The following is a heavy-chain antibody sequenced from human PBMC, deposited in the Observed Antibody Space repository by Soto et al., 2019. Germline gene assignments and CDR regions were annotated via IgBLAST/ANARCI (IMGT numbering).Heavy chain of an antibody. CDR1: GYSFPNNW. CDR2: IYPGDSDT. V-gene: IGHV5-51*01. Sequence: GESLKISCKGSGYSFPNNWIGLVRQMPGKGLESMGIIYPGDSDTRYSPSFQGQVTISADKSISTAYLQWSSLKASDTAMYYCAGGGVRGVVTRTRDYYGMDVWGQGTTVTVSS. J-gene: IGHJ6*02. D-gene: IGHD3-10*01. CDR3: AGGGVRGVVTRTRDYYGMDV.